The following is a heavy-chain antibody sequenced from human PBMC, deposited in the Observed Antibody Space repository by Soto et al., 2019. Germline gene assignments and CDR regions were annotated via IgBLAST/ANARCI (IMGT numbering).Heavy chain of an antibody. CDR3: VTDPRNYMY. V-gene: IGHV3-30*03. Sequence: GGSLRLSCAASGFTFSSYGMHWVRQAPGKGLEWVAVISYDGSNKYYADSVKGRFTISRDNSKNTLYLQMNSLRAEDTAVYYCVTDPRNYMYWGQGTLVTVSS. CDR1: GFTFSSYG. CDR2: ISYDGSNK. D-gene: IGHD1-7*01. J-gene: IGHJ4*02.